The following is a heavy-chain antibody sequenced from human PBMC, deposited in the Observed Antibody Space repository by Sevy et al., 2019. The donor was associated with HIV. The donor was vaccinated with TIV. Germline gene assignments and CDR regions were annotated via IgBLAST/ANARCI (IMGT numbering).Heavy chain of an antibody. CDR2: TRNKPDSYTT. CDR1: GFTFSDHY. Sequence: GGSLRLSCAASGFTFSDHYMEWVRQAPWKGLEWVGRTRNKPDSYTTEYAASVKGRFTISRDDSKNSLYLQMNSLKTEDTAVYYCATHAGIAAAGRVFDYWGQGSLVTVSS. D-gene: IGHD6-13*01. CDR3: ATHAGIAAAGRVFDY. V-gene: IGHV3-72*01. J-gene: IGHJ4*02.